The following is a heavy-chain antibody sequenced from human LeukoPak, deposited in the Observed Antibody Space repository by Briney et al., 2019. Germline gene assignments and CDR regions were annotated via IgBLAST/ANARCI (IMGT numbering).Heavy chain of an antibody. J-gene: IGHJ4*02. CDR2: IKQDGSGK. V-gene: IGHV3-7*01. D-gene: IGHD6-13*01. Sequence: PGGSLRLSCAASGLTFRSYWMSWVRQAPGKGLEWVATIKQDGSGKYYVDSVKGRFTISRDNAKNSVYLQMNSLRAEDTAVYYCARAWGVYSSSWYHQYDNWGQGTLVTVSS. CDR1: GLTFRSYW. CDR3: ARAWGVYSSSWYHQYDN.